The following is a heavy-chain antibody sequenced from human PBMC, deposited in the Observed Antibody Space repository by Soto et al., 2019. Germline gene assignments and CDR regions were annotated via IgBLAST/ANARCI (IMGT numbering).Heavy chain of an antibody. CDR1: GFTFSSYG. CDR3: ARELENWGSYFDY. J-gene: IGHJ4*02. CDR2: IWYDGSNK. Sequence: PGGSLRLSCAASGFTFSSYGMHWVRQAPGKGLEWVAVIWYDGSNKYYADSVKGRFTISRDNSKNTLYLQMNSLRAEDTAVYYCARELENWGSYFDYWGQGTLVTVSS. D-gene: IGHD7-27*01. V-gene: IGHV3-33*01.